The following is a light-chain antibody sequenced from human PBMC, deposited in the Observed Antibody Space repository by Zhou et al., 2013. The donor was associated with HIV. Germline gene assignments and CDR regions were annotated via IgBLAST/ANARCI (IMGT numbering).Light chain of an antibody. J-gene: IGKJ4*01. Sequence: DVVMTQSPLSLPVTLGQPASISCRSSQSLVHSDGNTYLNWFQQRPGQSPRRLIYKVSSRDAGVPDRFIGSGSRTNFTLEITRVEAEDVGVYYCMQTTFRPLTFGGGTRVDI. V-gene: IGKV2-30*02. CDR3: MQTTFRPLT. CDR1: QSLVHSDGNTY. CDR2: KVS.